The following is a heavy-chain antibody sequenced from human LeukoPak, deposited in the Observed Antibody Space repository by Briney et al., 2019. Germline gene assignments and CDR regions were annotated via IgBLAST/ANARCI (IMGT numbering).Heavy chain of an antibody. CDR1: GFTFSSYA. CDR3: VKDRTGNYVAWFDP. Sequence: GGSLRLSCAASGFTFSSYAMSWVRQAPGKGLEWVSAISGSGGSIYYADSVKGRFTISRDNSKNTLYLQMNSLRAEDAAVYYCVKDRTGNYVAWFDPWGQGTLVTGSS. J-gene: IGHJ5*02. V-gene: IGHV3-23*01. D-gene: IGHD4-11*01. CDR2: ISGSGGSI.